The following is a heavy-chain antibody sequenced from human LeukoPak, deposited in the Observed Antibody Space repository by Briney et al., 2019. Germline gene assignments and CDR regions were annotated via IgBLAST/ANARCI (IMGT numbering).Heavy chain of an antibody. V-gene: IGHV1-69*06. CDR2: IIPIFGTA. J-gene: IGHJ6*03. CDR1: GGTFSSYA. D-gene: IGHD2-15*01. Sequence: EASVKVSCKASGGTFSSYAISWVRQAPGQGLEWMGGIIPIFGTANYAQKFQGRVTITADKSTSTAYMELSSLGSEDTAVYYCASKVVVAANYYYYMDVWGKGTTVTVSS. CDR3: ASKVVVAANYYYYMDV.